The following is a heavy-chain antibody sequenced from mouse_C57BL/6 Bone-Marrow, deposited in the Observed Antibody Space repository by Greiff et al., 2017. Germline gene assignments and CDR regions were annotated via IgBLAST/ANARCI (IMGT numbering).Heavy chain of an antibody. V-gene: IGHV2-6-1*01. D-gene: IGHD1-1*01. CDR3: ARHESYLYAMDY. Sequence: VKLVESGPGLVAPSQSLSITCTVSGFSLTSYGVHWVRQPPGKGLEWLVVIWSDGSTTYNSALKSRLSISKENSKSQVVLKMNSLQTDDTAMYYCARHESYLYAMDYWGQGTSVTVSS. CDR1: GFSLTSYG. CDR2: IWSDGST. J-gene: IGHJ4*01.